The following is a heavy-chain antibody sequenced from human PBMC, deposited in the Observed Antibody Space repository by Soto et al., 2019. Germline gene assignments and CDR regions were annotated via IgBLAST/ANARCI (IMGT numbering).Heavy chain of an antibody. J-gene: IGHJ4*02. CDR2: ILYDGSNK. CDR1: GFTFSSYG. D-gene: IGHD4-17*01. V-gene: IGHV3-30*18. Sequence: QVQLVESGGGVVQPGRSLRLSCAASGFTFSSYGMHWVRQAPGKGLEWVAVILYDGSNKYYADSVKGRFTISRDNSKNTLYLQMNSLRAEDTAVYYCAKEANDYGDYGDYWGQGTLVTVSS. CDR3: AKEANDYGDYGDY.